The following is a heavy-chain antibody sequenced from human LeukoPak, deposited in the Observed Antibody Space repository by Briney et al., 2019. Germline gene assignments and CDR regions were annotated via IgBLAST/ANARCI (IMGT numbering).Heavy chain of an antibody. V-gene: IGHV3-30-3*01. CDR3: ARDPQGNIIDY. D-gene: IGHD2/OR15-2a*01. Sequence: PGGSLRLSCAASGFTFSSYAMHWVRQAPGKGLEWVAVISYDGSNKYYADSVKGRFTISRDNSKNTPYLQMNSLRAEDTAVYYCARDPQGNIIDYWGQGTLVTVSS. CDR1: GFTFSSYA. J-gene: IGHJ4*02. CDR2: ISYDGSNK.